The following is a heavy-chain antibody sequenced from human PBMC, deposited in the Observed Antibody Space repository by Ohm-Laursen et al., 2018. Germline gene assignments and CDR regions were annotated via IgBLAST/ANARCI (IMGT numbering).Heavy chain of an antibody. CDR1: GFTFDDYA. D-gene: IGHD2-21*01. V-gene: IGHV3-9*01. Sequence: SLRLSCAASGFTFDDYAMHWVRQAPGKGLEWASGISWNSGSIGYADSVKGRFTISRDNAKNSLYLQMNSLRVEDTAVYYCARAYEATPPNVWGQGTTVTVS. CDR3: ARAYEATPPNV. J-gene: IGHJ6*02. CDR2: ISWNSGSI.